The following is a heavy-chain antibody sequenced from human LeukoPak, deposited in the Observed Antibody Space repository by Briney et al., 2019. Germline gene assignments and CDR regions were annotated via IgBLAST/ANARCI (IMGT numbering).Heavy chain of an antibody. CDR2: IYGDVDT. CDR3: ARGVTVRGGPFDI. Sequence: GGSLRLSCAASGFSVISNYMNWVRQAPGKGLESVSLIYGDVDTYYADSVKGRFIISRDNSKDILHLQMNSLRAEDTAIYYCARGVTVRGGPFDIWGQGTMVTVSS. D-gene: IGHD2-21*02. V-gene: IGHV3-53*01. J-gene: IGHJ3*02. CDR1: GFSVISNY.